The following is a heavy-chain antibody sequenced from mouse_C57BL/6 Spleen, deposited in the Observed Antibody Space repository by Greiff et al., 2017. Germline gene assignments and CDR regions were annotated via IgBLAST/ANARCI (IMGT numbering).Heavy chain of an antibody. Sequence: VKLQQSGAELARPGASVKLSCKASGYTFTSYGISWVKQRTGQGLEWIGEIYPRSGNTYYNEKFKGKATLTADKSSSTAYMELRSLTSEDSAVYFCARGGIPRGFDYWGQGTTLTVSS. J-gene: IGHJ2*01. CDR2: IYPRSGNT. V-gene: IGHV1-81*01. CDR3: ARGGIPRGFDY. CDR1: GYTFTSYG. D-gene: IGHD5-1-1*01.